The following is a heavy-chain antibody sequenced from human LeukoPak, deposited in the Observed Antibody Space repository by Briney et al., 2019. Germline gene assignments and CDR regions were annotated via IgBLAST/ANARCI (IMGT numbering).Heavy chain of an antibody. D-gene: IGHD1-7*01. J-gene: IGHJ6*03. CDR1: GGSISSGDYY. V-gene: IGHV4-61*08. CDR2: IYYSGST. CDR3: ARDGGLTGTTSTVGSAMGYYYYMDV. Sequence: PSETLSLTCTVSGGSISSGDYYWSWIRQPPGKGLEWIGYIYYSGSTNYNPSLKSRFTISVDTSKNQFSLKLSSVTAADTAVYYCARDGGLTGTTSTVGSAMGYYYYMDVWGKGTTVTVSS.